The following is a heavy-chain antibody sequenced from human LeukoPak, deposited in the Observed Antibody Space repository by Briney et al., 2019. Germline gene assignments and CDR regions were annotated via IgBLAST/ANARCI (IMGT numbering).Heavy chain of an antibody. Sequence: SETLSLTCAVYGRSFSSYYWRWIRQPPGKGLEWIGEINHSGSKNYNPSLKSRVTISVDTSKKQFSLKLSSVTAADTAVYYCARGRNMVVVPAASDAFDIWGQGTMVTVSS. CDR1: GRSFSSYY. D-gene: IGHD2-2*01. CDR2: INHSGSK. CDR3: ARGRNMVVVPAASDAFDI. V-gene: IGHV4-34*01. J-gene: IGHJ3*02.